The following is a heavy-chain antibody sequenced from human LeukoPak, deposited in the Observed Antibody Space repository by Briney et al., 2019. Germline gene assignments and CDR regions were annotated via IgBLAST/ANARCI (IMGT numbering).Heavy chain of an antibody. Sequence: ASVKVSCKASGYTFTVYYMHWVRHAPRQGLEWMGWINPNSGGTNYAQKFQGRVTMTRDTSISTAYMELSRLRSDATAVYYCARGSITMIVVAGGDYWGQGTLVTVSS. J-gene: IGHJ4*02. D-gene: IGHD3-22*01. CDR2: INPNSGGT. CDR3: ARGSITMIVVAGGDY. V-gene: IGHV1-2*02. CDR1: GYTFTVYY.